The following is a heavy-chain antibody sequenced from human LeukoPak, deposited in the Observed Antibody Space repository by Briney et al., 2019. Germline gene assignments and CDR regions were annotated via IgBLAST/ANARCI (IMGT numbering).Heavy chain of an antibody. D-gene: IGHD5-18*01. Sequence: PGRSLRLSCAASGFTFGTYWMNWVRQSPGKGLEWVATIKEDGSEKYYMDSVKGRFTISRDNAKSSLYLQMNCLRVEDTAVYYCARGGYRFGPNYWGQGTLVSVSS. CDR2: IKEDGSEK. V-gene: IGHV3-7*03. CDR1: GFTFGTYW. J-gene: IGHJ4*02. CDR3: ARGGYRFGPNY.